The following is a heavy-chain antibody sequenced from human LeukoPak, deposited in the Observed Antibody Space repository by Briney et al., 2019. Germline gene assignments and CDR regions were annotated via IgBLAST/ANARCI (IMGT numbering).Heavy chain of an antibody. CDR3: ARNSAGYFQH. CDR2: INHSGST. J-gene: IGHJ1*01. Sequence: PSETLSLTCAVYGGSFSGYYWSWIRQPPGKGLEWIGEINHSGSTNYNPSLKSRVTISVDTSKNQFSLKLSSVTAAGTAVYYCARNSAGYFQHWGQGTLVTVSS. V-gene: IGHV4-34*01. CDR1: GGSFSGYY.